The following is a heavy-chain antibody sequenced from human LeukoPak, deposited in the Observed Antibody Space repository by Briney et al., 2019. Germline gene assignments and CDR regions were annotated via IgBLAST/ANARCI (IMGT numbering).Heavy chain of an antibody. V-gene: IGHV5-51*01. Sequence: PGESLKISCKGSGYSFTSYWIGWVRQMPGKGLEWMGIIYPGDSDTRYSPSFQGQVTISADKSISTAYLQWSSLEASDTAMYYCARQNIAAAGTVDAFDIWGQGTMVTVSS. D-gene: IGHD6-13*01. CDR2: IYPGDSDT. CDR1: GYSFTSYW. CDR3: ARQNIAAAGTVDAFDI. J-gene: IGHJ3*02.